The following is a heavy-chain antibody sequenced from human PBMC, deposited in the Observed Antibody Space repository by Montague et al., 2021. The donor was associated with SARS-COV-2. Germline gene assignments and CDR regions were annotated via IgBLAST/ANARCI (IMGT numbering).Heavy chain of an antibody. CDR2: IYTSGST. CDR3: ARAPVAHITIFGVVTSFDY. Sequence: SETLSLTCTVSGGSISSYYWSWIRQPAGKGLEWIGRIYTSGSTNYNPSLKSRVTISVDTSKNQFSLKLSSVTAADTAVYYCARAPVAHITIFGVVTSFDYWGQGTLVTVSS. CDR1: GGSISSYY. V-gene: IGHV4-4*07. D-gene: IGHD3-3*01. J-gene: IGHJ4*02.